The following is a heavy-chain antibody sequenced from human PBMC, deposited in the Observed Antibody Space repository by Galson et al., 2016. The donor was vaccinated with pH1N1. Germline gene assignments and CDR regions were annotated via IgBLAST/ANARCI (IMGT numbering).Heavy chain of an antibody. CDR3: SRVLEGGVDV. CDR1: GFIFSDYH. CDR2: SKQKVNGYST. J-gene: IGHJ6*02. Sequence: SLRLSCAVSGFIFSDYHMDWVRQAPGKGLEWVGRSKQKVNGYSTEYATSVEGRFIISRDESQNSMYLQMSDLRLEDTAVYFCSRVLEGGVDVWGQGTTVIVSS. V-gene: IGHV3-72*01.